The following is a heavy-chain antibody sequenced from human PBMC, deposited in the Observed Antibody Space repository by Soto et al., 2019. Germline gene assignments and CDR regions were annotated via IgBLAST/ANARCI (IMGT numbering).Heavy chain of an antibody. CDR2: ISSSNTYT. D-gene: IGHD5-12*01. CDR1: GFTFNNYL. J-gene: IGHJ4*02. V-gene: IGHV3-11*05. Sequence: QVHLVESGGGLVKPGGSLRLSCAASGFTFNNYLMSWIRQAPGKGLEWVSSISSSNTYTNYADSVKGRFTISRNNDKNSLYLQMNSMRAEDTAVYYCARGRDGYNSIDYWGQGTLVTVSS. CDR3: ARGRDGYNSIDY.